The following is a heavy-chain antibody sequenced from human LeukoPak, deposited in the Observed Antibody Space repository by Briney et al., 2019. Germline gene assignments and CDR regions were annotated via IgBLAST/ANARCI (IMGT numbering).Heavy chain of an antibody. CDR1: GGSFSGYY. D-gene: IGHD1-26*01. CDR2: INHSGST. J-gene: IGHJ2*01. Sequence: SETLSLTCAVYGGSFSGYYWSWIRQPPGKGLEWIGEINHSGSTNYNPSLKSRVTISVDTSKNQFSLKLSSVTAADTAVYYCAREGVGAVWYFDLWGRGTLVTVSS. CDR3: AREGVGAVWYFDL. V-gene: IGHV4-34*01.